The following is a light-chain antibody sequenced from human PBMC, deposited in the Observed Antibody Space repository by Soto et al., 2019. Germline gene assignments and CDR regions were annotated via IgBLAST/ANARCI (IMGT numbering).Light chain of an antibody. V-gene: IGKV3-15*01. Sequence: EIVMTQSPATLSVSPGERATLSCRASQSVSSNLAWYQQKPGQAPRLLIYGASTRATGIPARFSGSGSGTEFTLTISSLQFEDFAVYYCQQYNNLYALGQVTKLEIK. J-gene: IGKJ2*01. CDR3: QQYNNLYA. CDR1: QSVSSN. CDR2: GAS.